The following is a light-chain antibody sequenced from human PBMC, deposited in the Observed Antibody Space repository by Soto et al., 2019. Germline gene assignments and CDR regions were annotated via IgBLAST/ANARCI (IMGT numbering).Light chain of an antibody. CDR1: SSDVGDYKY. CDR2: EVS. V-gene: IGLV2-14*01. Sequence: QSALTQPASVSGSSRQSITISCTGTSSDVGDYKYVSWYQQHPGKAPKLVIYEVSNRPSGVSNRFSGSKSGNTASLTISGLQAEDEADYYCSSYTSSNTLFGGGTKVTVL. CDR3: SSYTSSNTL. J-gene: IGLJ2*01.